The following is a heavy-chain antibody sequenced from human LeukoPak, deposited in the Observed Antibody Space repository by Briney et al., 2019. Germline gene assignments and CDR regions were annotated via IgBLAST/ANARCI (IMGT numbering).Heavy chain of an antibody. D-gene: IGHD4-4*01. V-gene: IGHV5-51*01. Sequence: GESLKISCKGSGYSFTSYWIGWVRQMPGKGLEWMGIIYPGDSDTRYGPSFQGQVTISADKSISTAYLQWSSLKASDTAVYYCARQGGYSNYLIDYWGQGTLVTVSS. J-gene: IGHJ4*02. CDR3: ARQGGYSNYLIDY. CDR1: GYSFTSYW. CDR2: IYPGDSDT.